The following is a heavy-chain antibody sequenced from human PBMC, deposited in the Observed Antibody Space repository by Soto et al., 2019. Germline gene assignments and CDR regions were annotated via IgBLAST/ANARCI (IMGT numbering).Heavy chain of an antibody. V-gene: IGHV6-1*01. Sequence: PSQTLSLTCAISGDSVSSNSAAWNWIRQSPSRGLEWLGRTYYRSKWYNDYAVSVKSRITINPDTSKNQFSLQLNSVTPEDTAVYYCARDVEYYYDSSGYYHESPYDAFDIWGQGTMVTVSS. D-gene: IGHD3-22*01. CDR3: ARDVEYYYDSSGYYHESPYDAFDI. J-gene: IGHJ3*02. CDR1: GDSVSSNSAA. CDR2: TYYRSKWYN.